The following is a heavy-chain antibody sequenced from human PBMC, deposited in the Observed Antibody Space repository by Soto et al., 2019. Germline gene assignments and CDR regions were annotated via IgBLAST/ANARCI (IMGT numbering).Heavy chain of an antibody. CDR3: VRRPGYYSDSHTYYSV. CDR1: GFPFNIYD. D-gene: IGHD3-22*01. CDR2: ISSNGGST. J-gene: IGHJ4*02. V-gene: IGHV3-64D*06. Sequence: PGGSLRLSGSASGFPFNIYDVLWVRRAPGKGLEYVSCISSNGGSTYYADSVKGRFTISRDNSKNTLYLQMRSLRADGTAVYSFVRRPGYYSDSHTYYSVWGQGTRVTAPQ.